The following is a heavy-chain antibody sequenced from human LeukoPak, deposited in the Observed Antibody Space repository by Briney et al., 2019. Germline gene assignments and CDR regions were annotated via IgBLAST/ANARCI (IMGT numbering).Heavy chain of an antibody. CDR3: ARSSIAVAGTLARYFDY. CDR2: ISSSGSTI. J-gene: IGHJ4*02. CDR1: GFTFSDYY. V-gene: IGHV3-11*04. D-gene: IGHD6-19*01. Sequence: GGSLRLSCAASGFTFSDYYMSWIRQAPGKGLEWVSYISSSGSTIYYADSMKGRFTISRDNAKNSLYVQMNSLRAEDTAVYYCARSSIAVAGTLARYFDYWGQGTLVTVSS.